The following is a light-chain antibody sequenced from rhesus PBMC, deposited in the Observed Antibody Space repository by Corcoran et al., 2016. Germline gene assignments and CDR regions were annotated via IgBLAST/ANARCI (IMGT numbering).Light chain of an antibody. CDR2: KAS. CDR3: QHYYSTPWT. J-gene: IGKJ1*01. V-gene: IGKV1-22*01. CDR1: QSISSW. Sequence: DIQMTQSPSSLSASVGDTVTITCRASQSISSWLDWYQQKPGKVPKVLVYKASSLKSGVPSRFNGSGSGTDFTLTISRLQPEYFATYYCQHYYSTPWTFGQGTKVEIK.